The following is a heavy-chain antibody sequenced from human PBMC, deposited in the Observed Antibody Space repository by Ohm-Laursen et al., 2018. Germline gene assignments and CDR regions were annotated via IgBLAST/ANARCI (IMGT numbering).Heavy chain of an antibody. V-gene: IGHV3-33*01. D-gene: IGHD2-15*01. CDR3: ARDPGVSGRLDY. Sequence: SLRLSCTASGFTFSSYGMHWVRQAPGKGLEWVAVIWYDGSNKYYADSVKGRFTISRDNSKNTLYLQMNSLRAEDTAVYYCARDPGVSGRLDYWGQGTLVTVSS. CDR1: GFTFSSYG. J-gene: IGHJ4*02. CDR2: IWYDGSNK.